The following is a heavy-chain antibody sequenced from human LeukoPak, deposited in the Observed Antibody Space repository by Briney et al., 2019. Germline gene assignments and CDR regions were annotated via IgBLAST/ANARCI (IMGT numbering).Heavy chain of an antibody. CDR1: GYSISSGYY. J-gene: IGHJ4*02. CDR2: IYHSGST. Sequence: PSETLSLTCTVSGYSISSGYYWGWIRQPPGKGLEWIGSIYHSGSTYYNPSLKSRVTISVDTSKNQFSLKLSSVTAADTAVYYCARDLGSAQPGFWGQGTLVTVSS. D-gene: IGHD6-25*01. CDR3: ARDLGSAQPGF. V-gene: IGHV4-38-2*02.